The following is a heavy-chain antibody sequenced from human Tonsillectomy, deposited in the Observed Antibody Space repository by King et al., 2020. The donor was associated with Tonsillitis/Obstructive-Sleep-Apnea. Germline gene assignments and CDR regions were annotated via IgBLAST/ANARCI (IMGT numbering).Heavy chain of an antibody. V-gene: IGHV3-7*03. CDR2: IKQGGNEK. J-gene: IGHJ4*02. CDR1: GFTLSSYW. Sequence: VQLVESGGGLVQPGGPLRLSCAASGFTLSSYWMSWVRQAPGKGLEWVANIKQGGNEKYYVDSVKGRFTISRDNTKNSLYLQMNSLRAEDAAVYYCARVGRKEVWSLDHWGQGTLVTVSS. CDR3: ARVGRKEVWSLDH. D-gene: IGHD3-10*01.